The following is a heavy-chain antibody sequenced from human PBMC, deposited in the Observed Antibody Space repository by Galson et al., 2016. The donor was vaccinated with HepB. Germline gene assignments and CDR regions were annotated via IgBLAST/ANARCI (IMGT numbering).Heavy chain of an antibody. CDR1: GFTFDDYT. V-gene: IGHV3-43*01. CDR2: ISWDGRSP. J-gene: IGHJ6*02. Sequence: SLRLSCAASGFTFDDYTMHWVRQPPGKGLEWLALISWDGRSPDYADSVKGRFTVSRDNSKNTLFLQMNSLTTEDSALYYCGKDWGSLWESSGKGMDVWGQGTTVTVSS. D-gene: IGHD3-10*01. CDR3: GKDWGSLWESSGKGMDV.